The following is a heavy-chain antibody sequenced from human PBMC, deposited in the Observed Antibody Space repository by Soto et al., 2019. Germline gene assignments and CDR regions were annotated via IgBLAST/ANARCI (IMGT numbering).Heavy chain of an antibody. CDR2: IIPIFGTA. CDR1: GGSNSIYA. J-gene: IGHJ5*02. V-gene: IGHV1-69*13. Sequence: ASVNVSCKTSGGSNSIYAISWVRQAPGQGLEWMGGIIPIFGTANYAQKFQGRVTITADESTSTAYMELSSLRSEDTAVYYCARDKIPYSSSSGSYNWFDPWGQGTLVTVSS. CDR3: ARDKIPYSSSSGSYNWFDP. D-gene: IGHD6-6*01.